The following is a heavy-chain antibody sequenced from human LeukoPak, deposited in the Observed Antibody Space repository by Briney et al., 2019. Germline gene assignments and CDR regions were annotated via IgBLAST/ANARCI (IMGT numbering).Heavy chain of an antibody. CDR3: ARLSTFTPSLLFGRGIDYFDF. CDR2: ISPYNGNT. Sequence: ASVTVSCKASGYSFANYGISWVRQAPGEGLEWMGWISPYNGNTNSAQKLQGRVTMTTDTSTSTAYMELKSLRSDDTAVYYCARLSTFTPSLLFGRGIDYFDFWGQGALVTVSS. CDR1: GYSFANYG. D-gene: IGHD3-10*01. V-gene: IGHV1-18*01. J-gene: IGHJ4*02.